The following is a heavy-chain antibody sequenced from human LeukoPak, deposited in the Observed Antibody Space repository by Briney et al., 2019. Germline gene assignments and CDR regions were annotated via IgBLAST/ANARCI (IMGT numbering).Heavy chain of an antibody. D-gene: IGHD3-3*01. J-gene: IGHJ6*03. Sequence: SETLSLTCTVSGGSISSSSYYWGWIRQPPGKGLEWIGSIYYSGSTYYNPSLKSRVTISVDTSKNQFSLKLSSVTAADTAAYYCARISYYDFWSGYYYYYMDVWGKGTTVTVSS. V-gene: IGHV4-39*01. CDR3: ARISYYDFWSGYYYYYMDV. CDR2: IYYSGST. CDR1: GGSISSSSYY.